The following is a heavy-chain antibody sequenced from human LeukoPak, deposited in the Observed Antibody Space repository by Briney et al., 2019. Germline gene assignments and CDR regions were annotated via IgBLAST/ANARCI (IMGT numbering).Heavy chain of an antibody. Sequence: GSSLRLSCAASGFTFSSFGMHWVRQAPGKGLEWVAVIWYDGSNKYYADSVKGRFTISRDTSKNTLYLQMNSLRAEGTAVYYCARDYYDSSGSYYIDYWGQGALVTVSS. D-gene: IGHD3-22*01. CDR1: GFTFSSFG. CDR3: ARDYYDSSGSYYIDY. J-gene: IGHJ4*02. V-gene: IGHV3-33*01. CDR2: IWYDGSNK.